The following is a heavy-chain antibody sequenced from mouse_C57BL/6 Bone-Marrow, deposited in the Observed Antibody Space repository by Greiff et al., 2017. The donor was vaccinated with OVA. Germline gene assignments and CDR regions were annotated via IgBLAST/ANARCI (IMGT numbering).Heavy chain of an antibody. CDR3: ARYGTTVVESWYFDV. Sequence: EVKVVESGGGLVQPGGSLSLSCAASGFTFTDYYMSWVRQPPGKALEWLGFIRNKANGYTTEYSASVKGRFTISRDNSQSILYLQMNALRAEDSATYYCARYGTTVVESWYFDVWGTGTTVTVSS. CDR2: IRNKANGYTT. D-gene: IGHD1-1*01. CDR1: GFTFTDYY. V-gene: IGHV7-3*01. J-gene: IGHJ1*03.